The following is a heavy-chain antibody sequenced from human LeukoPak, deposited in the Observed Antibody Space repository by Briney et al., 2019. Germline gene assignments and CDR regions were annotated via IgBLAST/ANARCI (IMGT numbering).Heavy chain of an antibody. CDR3: AGRVGRWFGERAYYYNYMDV. CDR1: GGSFSRYY. J-gene: IGHJ6*03. CDR2: INHSGSA. D-gene: IGHD3-10*01. V-gene: IGHV4-34*01. Sequence: SETLSLTCAVYGGSFSRYYWTWIRQPPGKGLEWIGEINHSGSANYNPSLKSRVTISVDTSKNQFSLKLSSVTAADTAVYYCAGRVGRWFGERAYYYNYMDVWDKGTTVTISS.